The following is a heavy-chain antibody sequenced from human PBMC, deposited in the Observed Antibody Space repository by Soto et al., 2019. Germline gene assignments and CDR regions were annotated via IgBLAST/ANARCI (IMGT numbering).Heavy chain of an antibody. CDR2: SIPIFGTA. CDR1: GGTFSSYA. Sequence: QVQLVQSGAEVKKPGSSVKVSCKASGGTFSSYALSWVRQAPGQGLAWMGGSIPIFGTANYAQKFQGRVTITADESTRTAYMELSSLRSEDTAVYYCASSYYDNLPFDYWGQGTLVTVSS. V-gene: IGHV1-69*01. J-gene: IGHJ4*02. D-gene: IGHD3-22*01. CDR3: ASSYYDNLPFDY.